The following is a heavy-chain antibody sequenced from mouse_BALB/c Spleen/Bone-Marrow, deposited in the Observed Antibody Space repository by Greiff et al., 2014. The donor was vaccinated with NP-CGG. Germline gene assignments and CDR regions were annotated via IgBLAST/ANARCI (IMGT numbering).Heavy chain of an antibody. CDR2: IYPSDSYT. Sequence: FQLQQSGAELVRPGASVKLSCKASGYTFTSYWINWVKQRPGQGLEWIGNIYPSDSYTNYNQKFKDKATLTVDKSSSTAYMQLSSPTSEDSAVYYCTTGTRFAYWGQGTLVTVSA. CDR3: TTGTRFAY. J-gene: IGHJ3*01. CDR1: GYTFTSYW. V-gene: IGHV1-69*02. D-gene: IGHD4-1*01.